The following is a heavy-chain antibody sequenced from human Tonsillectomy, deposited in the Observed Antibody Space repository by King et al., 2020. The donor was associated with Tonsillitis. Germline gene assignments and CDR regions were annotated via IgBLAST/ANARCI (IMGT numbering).Heavy chain of an antibody. V-gene: IGHV3-30*04. Sequence: QVQLVESGGGVVQPGRSLRLSCAASGFTFSSYVMHWVRQAPGKGLEWGAILSYDGRNKYYADSVKGRFTISRDNSKNMLFLQMNSLRAEETAVYYCAREGEPFGWEILRHYYYDGMDVWGQGTTVTVSS. CDR2: LSYDGRNK. J-gene: IGHJ6*02. CDR1: GFTFSSYV. CDR3: AREGEPFGWEILRHYYYDGMDV. D-gene: IGHD1-26*01.